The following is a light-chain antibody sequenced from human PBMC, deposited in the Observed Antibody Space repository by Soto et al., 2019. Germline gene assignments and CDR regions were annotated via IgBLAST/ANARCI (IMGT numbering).Light chain of an antibody. Sequence: QSALTQPASVSGSPGESITISCTGTSSDVGGYNYVSWYQQHPGKAPKLMIYDVSNRPSGVSNRFSGSKSGNTASLTISGRQAADEADDYCSSSTSGRTLLYVFGAGTKLTVL. CDR2: DVS. V-gene: IGLV2-14*01. J-gene: IGLJ1*01. CDR3: SSSTSGRTLLYV. CDR1: SSDVGGYNY.